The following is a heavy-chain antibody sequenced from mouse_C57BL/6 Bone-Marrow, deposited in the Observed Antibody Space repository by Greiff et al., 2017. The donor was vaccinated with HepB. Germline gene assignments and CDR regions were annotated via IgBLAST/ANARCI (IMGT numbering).Heavy chain of an antibody. J-gene: IGHJ4*01. Sequence: QVQLQQPGAELVRPGSSVKLSCKASGYTFTSYWMHWVKRRPIQGLEWIGNIDPSDSETHYNQKFKDKATLTVDKSSSTAYMQLSSLPSEDSAVYYCARGGKVYGRCYAMDYGGQGTSVTVSS. V-gene: IGHV1-52*01. CDR1: GYTFTSYW. D-gene: IGHD1-1*01. CDR2: IDPSDSET. CDR3: ARGGKVYGRCYAMDY.